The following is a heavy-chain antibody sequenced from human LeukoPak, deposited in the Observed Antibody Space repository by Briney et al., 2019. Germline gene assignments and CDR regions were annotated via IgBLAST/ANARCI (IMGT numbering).Heavy chain of an antibody. Sequence: GGSLRLSCVASGLSVSSNYMSWVRQAPGKGLDWVSVIYRDGSSYYAESVKGRFTISRDNSKNTLYIQMNSLRAEDTAVYYCARSFYDILIGYYQYFDYWGQGTLVTVSS. V-gene: IGHV3-66*01. CDR2: IYRDGSS. J-gene: IGHJ4*02. CDR1: GLSVSSNY. D-gene: IGHD3-9*01. CDR3: ARSFYDILIGYYQYFDY.